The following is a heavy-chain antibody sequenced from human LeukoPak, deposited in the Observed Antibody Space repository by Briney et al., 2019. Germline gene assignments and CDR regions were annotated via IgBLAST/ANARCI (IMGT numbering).Heavy chain of an antibody. D-gene: IGHD3-10*01. V-gene: IGHV4-59*08. CDR2: IYYSGST. Sequence: GSLRLSCAASGMTFTDTWMSWVRQAPGKGLEWIGYIYYSGSTNYNPSLKSRVTISVDTSKNQFSLKLSSVTAADTAVYYCASLTMVRGDDDYWGQGTLVTVSS. J-gene: IGHJ4*02. CDR1: GMTFTDTW. CDR3: ASLTMVRGDDDY.